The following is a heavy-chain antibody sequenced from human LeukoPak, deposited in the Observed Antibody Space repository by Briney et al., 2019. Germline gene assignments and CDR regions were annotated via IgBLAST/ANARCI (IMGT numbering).Heavy chain of an antibody. V-gene: IGHV3-30-3*01. CDR1: GFTFSSYA. D-gene: IGHD1-26*01. CDR3: ARGLGSGQLDY. J-gene: IGHJ4*02. Sequence: GGSLRLSCAASGFTFSSYAMHWVRQAPGKGLEWVAIISHDGSKKYYVDSVKGRFTISRDNSKNTLYLQMNSLRAEDTAVYYCARGLGSGQLDYWGQGTLVTVSS. CDR2: ISHDGSKK.